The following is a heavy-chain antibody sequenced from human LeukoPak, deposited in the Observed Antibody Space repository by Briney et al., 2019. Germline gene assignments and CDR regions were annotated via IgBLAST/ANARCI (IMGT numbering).Heavy chain of an antibody. CDR2: IRPDGSEE. V-gene: IGHV3-7*01. Sequence: PGGSLRLSCTASGFTFSHNWMSWVRQAPGEGREWVASIRPDGSEEYYMDSVKGRFTISRDNAKNSLYLQMNSLRAEDTALYYCAKLLGTVATYDYWGQGTLVTVSS. J-gene: IGHJ4*02. D-gene: IGHD2-21*02. CDR1: GFTFSHNW. CDR3: AKLLGTVATYDY.